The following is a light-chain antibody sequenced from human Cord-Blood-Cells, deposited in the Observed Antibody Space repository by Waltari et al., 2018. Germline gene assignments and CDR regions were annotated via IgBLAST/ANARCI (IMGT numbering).Light chain of an antibody. CDR3: QQYNNWWT. CDR1: QSVSSN. J-gene: IGKJ1*01. Sequence: EIVMTQSPAPLSVSPGERATLSCRASQSVSSNLAWYQQKPGQAPRLLIYGASTRATGIPARFSGSGSGTEFTLTISSLQSEDFAVYYCQQYNNWWTFGQGTKVESK. V-gene: IGKV3-15*01. CDR2: GAS.